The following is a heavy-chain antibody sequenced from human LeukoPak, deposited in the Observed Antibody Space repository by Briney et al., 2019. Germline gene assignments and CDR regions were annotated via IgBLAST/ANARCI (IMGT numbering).Heavy chain of an antibody. CDR3: ARTFCDSTSCYRDFQN. D-gene: IGHD2-2*02. V-gene: IGHV4-38-2*02. Sequence: SETLSLTCTVSGYSISSGYSWDWIRQPPGMRLEWIGGISYSGSAYYNPSLKSRVTISVDTSNNQFSLKVNSVTAADTAVYFCARTFCDSTSCYRDFQNWGQGTLIIVSS. CDR2: ISYSGSA. CDR1: GYSISSGYS. J-gene: IGHJ1*01.